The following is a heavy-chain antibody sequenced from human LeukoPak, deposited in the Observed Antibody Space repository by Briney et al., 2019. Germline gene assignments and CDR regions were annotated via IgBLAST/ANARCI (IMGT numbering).Heavy chain of an antibody. CDR2: ANYRSKWYY. D-gene: IGHD2-15*01. CDR3: AGCSGGSCHSGAFEI. CDR1: GDSVSRNSAA. Sequence: SQTLSLTCDISGDSVSRNSAAWNWIRQSPSRGLEWLARANYRSKWYYDYAVSVKSRITINTDTSKNQFTLQLNFVTPEDTAVYYCAGCSGGSCHSGAFEIWGQGTKVTVSS. V-gene: IGHV6-1*01. J-gene: IGHJ3*02.